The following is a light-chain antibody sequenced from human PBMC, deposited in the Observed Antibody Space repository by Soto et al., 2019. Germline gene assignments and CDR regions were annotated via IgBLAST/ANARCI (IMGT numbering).Light chain of an antibody. CDR3: PQYGSSPYT. CDR1: ESISSKS. Sequence: EIVLTQSPGTLSLSPGERATLSCRAIESISSKSLAWYQQKPGQAPRLLIYGTFNRATGIPDRFSGSGSGTDFTLTISRLEPEDFAVYFCPQYGSSPYTFGQGTKLEI. J-gene: IGKJ2*01. V-gene: IGKV3-20*01. CDR2: GTF.